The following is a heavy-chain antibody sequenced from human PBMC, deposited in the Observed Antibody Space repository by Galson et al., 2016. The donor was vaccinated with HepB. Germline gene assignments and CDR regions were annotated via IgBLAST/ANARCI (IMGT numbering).Heavy chain of an antibody. Sequence: QSGAEVKKPGESLKISCKGSGYSFSNYWIGWVRHMPGKGLEWMAITYPGDSDTRYSPSFQGQVTISADKSISTAYLHWSDLKASNTAIYYWARLGDLLDDSFKGWGQGKVVTVSS. J-gene: IGHJ3*01. CDR1: GYSFSNYW. V-gene: IGHV5-51*01. CDR3: ARLGDLLDDSFKG. CDR2: TYPGDSDT. D-gene: IGHD3-16*01.